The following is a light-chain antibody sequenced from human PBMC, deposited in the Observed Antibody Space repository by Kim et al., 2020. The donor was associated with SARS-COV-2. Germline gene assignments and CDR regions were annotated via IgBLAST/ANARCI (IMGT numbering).Light chain of an antibody. J-gene: IGLJ3*02. V-gene: IGLV2-14*03. Sequence: QSITVSCTGSYSDISYYTYVSWYQQHPGKAPKLIIYDVNTRPSGVSNRFSGSQSGNTASLTISGLQAEDEADYYCSSYTSTKIIVFGGGTKVTVL. CDR3: SSYTSTKIIV. CDR2: DVN. CDR1: YSDISYYTY.